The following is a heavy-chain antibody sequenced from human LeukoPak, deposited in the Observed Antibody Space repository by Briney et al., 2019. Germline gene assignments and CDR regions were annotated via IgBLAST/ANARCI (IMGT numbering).Heavy chain of an antibody. CDR2: IYSGGST. D-gene: IGHD2-2*03. V-gene: IGHV3-53*01. CDR1: GFTVSSNY. J-gene: IGHJ6*04. CDR3: AALDIVVVPAARGDV. Sequence: GGSLRLSCAASGFTVSSNYMSWVRQAPGKGLEWVSVIYSGGSTYYADSVKGRFTISRDNSKNTLYLQMNSLRAEDTAVYYCAALDIVVVPAARGDVWGKGTTVTVSS.